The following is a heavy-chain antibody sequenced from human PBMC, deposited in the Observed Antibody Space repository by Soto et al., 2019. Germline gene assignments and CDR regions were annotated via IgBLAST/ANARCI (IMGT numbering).Heavy chain of an antibody. Sequence: QVQLVESGGGVVQPGRSLRLSCAASGFTFSSYTMHWVRQAPGKELEWVALISYDGSNKYYADSVKGRFTISRDNSKNTLFLQMYSLRAEDTAVYYCARGAGIAVAGTSFDYWGQGTLVTVSS. CDR2: ISYDGSNK. CDR1: GFTFSSYT. D-gene: IGHD6-19*01. J-gene: IGHJ4*02. CDR3: ARGAGIAVAGTSFDY. V-gene: IGHV3-30-3*01.